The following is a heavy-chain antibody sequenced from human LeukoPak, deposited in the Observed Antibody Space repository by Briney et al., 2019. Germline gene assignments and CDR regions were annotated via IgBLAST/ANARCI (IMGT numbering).Heavy chain of an antibody. CDR2: IRYDGSNK. V-gene: IGHV3-30*02. J-gene: IGHJ4*02. D-gene: IGHD3-10*01. Sequence: GGSLRLSCAASGFTFSSYGMHWVRQAPGKGLDWVAFIRYDGSNKYYADPVEGRFTISRDNSKNTLYLQMNNLRAEDTAVYYCAKDFRLRGVALVYWGQGTLVTVSS. CDR3: AKDFRLRGVALVY. CDR1: GFTFSSYG.